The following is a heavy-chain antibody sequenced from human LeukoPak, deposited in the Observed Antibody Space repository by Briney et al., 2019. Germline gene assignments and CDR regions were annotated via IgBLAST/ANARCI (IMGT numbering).Heavy chain of an antibody. D-gene: IGHD4-23*01. V-gene: IGHV3-30*02. Sequence: GRSLRLSSAAAGFTLSAYAMHWVRQAPGKGLEWVAFIRYDGSEIYYADSVKGRFTISRDNSKNTVYLQMSSLRAEDTAVYYCAKGLGGNSVGGYFDYWGQGTLVTVSS. CDR2: IRYDGSEI. CDR3: AKGLGGNSVGGYFDY. CDR1: GFTLSAYA. J-gene: IGHJ4*02.